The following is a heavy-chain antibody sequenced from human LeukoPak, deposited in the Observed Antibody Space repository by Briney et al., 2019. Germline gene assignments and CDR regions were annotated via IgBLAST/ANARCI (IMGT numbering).Heavy chain of an antibody. CDR3: ARARRSSTPEVGDVFKTWYFFEY. D-gene: IGHD6-13*01. V-gene: IGHV5-51*01. CDR2: IYPLDSDV. CDR1: GYTFSSYW. Sequence: GESLKISCQASGYTFSSYWIAWVRQMPGKGLECMGLIYPLDSDVKYSPSFQGQVTILADESISTAYLQWSSLKASDTAMYYCARARRSSTPEVGDVFKTWYFFEYWGQGALVTVSS. J-gene: IGHJ4*02.